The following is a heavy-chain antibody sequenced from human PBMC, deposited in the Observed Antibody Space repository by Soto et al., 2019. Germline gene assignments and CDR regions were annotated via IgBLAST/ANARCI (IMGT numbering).Heavy chain of an antibody. CDR1: GGTFSSYA. CDR2: IIPIFGTA. D-gene: IGHD2-15*01. V-gene: IGHV1-69*06. J-gene: IGHJ4*02. Sequence: SVKVSCKASGGTFSSYAISWVRQAPGQGLEWMGGIIPIFGTANYAQKFQGRVTITADKSTSTAYMELSSLRSEDTAVYYCAKRAYCSGGSRFQPGFDYWGQGTLVTVSS. CDR3: AKRAYCSGGSRFQPGFDY.